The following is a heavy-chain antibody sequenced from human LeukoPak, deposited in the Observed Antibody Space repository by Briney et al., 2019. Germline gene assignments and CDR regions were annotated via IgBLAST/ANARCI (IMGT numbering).Heavy chain of an antibody. D-gene: IGHD1-1*01. CDR2: IYPGDSDT. J-gene: IGHJ3*02. V-gene: IGHV5-51*01. CDR3: ARRRNNWDFDI. CDR1: GYRFTTYW. Sequence: HGESLKISCEGSGYRFTTYWVGWVRQMPGKGLEWMGIIYPGDSDTRYSPSFQGQVSLSADKSINTAYLQWSSLRASDTAMYYCARRRNNWDFDIWGQGTMVTVSS.